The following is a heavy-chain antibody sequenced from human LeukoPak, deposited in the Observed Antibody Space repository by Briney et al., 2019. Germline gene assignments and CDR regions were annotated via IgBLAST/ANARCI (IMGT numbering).Heavy chain of an antibody. CDR1: GFTFSSYA. CDR3: ARARNWNYQTPFDY. J-gene: IGHJ4*02. V-gene: IGHV3-30-3*01. D-gene: IGHD1-7*01. CDR2: ISYDENNQ. Sequence: PGGSLRLSCAASGFTFSSYAMHWVRQAPGRGPEWVAVISYDENNQYYTDSVKGRFTISRDNSKNTLFLQMNSLRAEDTALYYCARARNWNYQTPFDYWGQGTLVTVSS.